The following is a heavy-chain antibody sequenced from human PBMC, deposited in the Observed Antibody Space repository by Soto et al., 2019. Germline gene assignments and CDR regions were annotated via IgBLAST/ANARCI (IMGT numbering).Heavy chain of an antibody. D-gene: IGHD1-26*01. CDR2: ISTDGSNE. CDR3: ARDRGLGILGPTALNWFDP. Sequence: GGSLRLSCAVSGFTFSLYGMHWVRQAPGKGLEWVALISTDGSNEYYADSVKGRFTISRDNSKNTLYLQMNSLKPEDTALYSCARDRGLGILGPTALNWFDPWGQGTLVTVSS. V-gene: IGHV3-30*03. J-gene: IGHJ5*02. CDR1: GFTFSLYG.